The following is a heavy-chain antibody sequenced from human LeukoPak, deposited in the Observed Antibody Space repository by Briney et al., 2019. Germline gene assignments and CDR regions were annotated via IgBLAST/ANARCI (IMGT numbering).Heavy chain of an antibody. CDR1: GGTFSSYA. Sequence: ASVKVSCKASGGTFSSYAISWVRQAPGQGLEWMGWINPNSGGTNYAQKFQGRVTMTRDTSISTAYMELSRLRSDDTAVYYCASMGATFSIDYWGQGTLVTVSS. CDR2: INPNSGGT. J-gene: IGHJ4*02. V-gene: IGHV1-2*02. D-gene: IGHD1-26*01. CDR3: ASMGATFSIDY.